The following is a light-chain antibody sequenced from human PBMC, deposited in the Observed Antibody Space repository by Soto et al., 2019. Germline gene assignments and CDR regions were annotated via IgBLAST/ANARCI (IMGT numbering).Light chain of an antibody. CDR1: QSISSW. CDR2: DAS. CDR3: QQYNSYSPYT. J-gene: IGKJ2*01. Sequence: DIQMTQSPSTLSASVGDRVTITCRASQSISSWLAWYQQKPGKAPKLLIYDASSLESGVPSRFSGSGSGTEFTLTISSLQPDYFATYYGQQYNSYSPYTFGQGTKLEIK. V-gene: IGKV1-5*01.